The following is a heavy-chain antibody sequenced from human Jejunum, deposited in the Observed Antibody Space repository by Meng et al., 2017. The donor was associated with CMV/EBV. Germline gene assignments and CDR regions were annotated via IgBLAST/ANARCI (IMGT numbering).Heavy chain of an antibody. CDR2: IFSSGTT. CDR3: ARGDHCGTTACYPHWFDP. D-gene: IGHD2-2*01. J-gene: IGHJ5*02. CDR1: IRSYS. V-gene: IGHV4-59*12. Sequence: IRSYSRSWIRPPPGQGLDWIAYIFSSGTTDYNPSLKSRVTMSVDMSKNQFSLTLTSVTAADTAVYYCARGDHCGTTACYPHWFDPWGQGTLVTVSS.